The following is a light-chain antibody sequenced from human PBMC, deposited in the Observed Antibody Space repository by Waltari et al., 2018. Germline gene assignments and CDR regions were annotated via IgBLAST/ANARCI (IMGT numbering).Light chain of an antibody. J-gene: IGKJ5*01. CDR1: QGINSY. Sequence: IQFTQSPSSLSASVGDRVTITCRASQGINSYLAWYQQKPGKAPKLLIYAASTLQSGVPSRFSGSGSGTDFTLTISSLQPADFATYYCQQLNSYPTFGQGTRLEIK. V-gene: IGKV1-9*01. CDR3: QQLNSYPT. CDR2: AAS.